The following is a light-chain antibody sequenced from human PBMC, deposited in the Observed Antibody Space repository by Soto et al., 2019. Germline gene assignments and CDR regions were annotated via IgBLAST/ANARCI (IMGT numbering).Light chain of an antibody. CDR2: EVS. CDR1: SSDVGGYNY. CDR3: SSYTSSSTLKVV. V-gene: IGLV2-14*01. Sequence: QSALTQPASVSGSPGQSITISCTGTSSDVGGYNYVSWYQQHPGKAPKLMIYEVSNRPSGVSNRFSGSKSGNTASLTISGLQAEDEADYYCSSYTSSSTLKVVFSGGTKLTVL. J-gene: IGLJ2*01.